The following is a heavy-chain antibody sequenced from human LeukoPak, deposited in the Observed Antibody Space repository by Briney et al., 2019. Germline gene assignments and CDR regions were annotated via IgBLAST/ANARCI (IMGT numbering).Heavy chain of an antibody. V-gene: IGHV3-15*01. CDR3: ISGFCSSASCYA. CDR2: IRRKTGGGTA. CDR1: GFTFTNAW. J-gene: IGHJ4*02. Sequence: GGSLRLSCEASGFTFTNAWMSWVRQAPGKGLEGVGRIRRKTGGGTADYAAPVMGRFTISRDDSNNTLYLQMNSLKTEDTAVYYCISGFCSSASCYAWGRGTLVIVSS. D-gene: IGHD2-2*01.